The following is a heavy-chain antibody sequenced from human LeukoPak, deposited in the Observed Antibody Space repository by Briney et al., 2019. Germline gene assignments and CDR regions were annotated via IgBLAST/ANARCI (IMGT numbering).Heavy chain of an antibody. CDR2: ISSTSTYI. CDR3: ATNDVYYYYMDV. V-gene: IGHV3-21*01. Sequence: GGSLRLSCAASGFTFSSYSMNWVRQAPGKGLEWVSSISSTSTYIYYADSVKGRFTISRDNAKNSLYLQINNLRAGDTAVYYCATNDVYYYYMDVWGKGTTVTVSS. J-gene: IGHJ6*03. D-gene: IGHD1-1*01. CDR1: GFTFSSYS.